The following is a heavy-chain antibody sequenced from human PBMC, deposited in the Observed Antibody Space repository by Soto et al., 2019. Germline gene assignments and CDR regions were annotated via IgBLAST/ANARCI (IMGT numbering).Heavy chain of an antibody. D-gene: IGHD3-3*01. V-gene: IGHV3-30-3*01. Sequence: GGSLRLSCAASGFTFSSYAMHWVRQAPGKGLEWVAVISYDGSNKYYADSVKGRFTISRDNAKNSLYLQMNSLRAEDTAVYYCAREDYDLIGSGMDVWGQGTTVTVSS. CDR2: ISYDGSNK. J-gene: IGHJ6*02. CDR3: AREDYDLIGSGMDV. CDR1: GFTFSSYA.